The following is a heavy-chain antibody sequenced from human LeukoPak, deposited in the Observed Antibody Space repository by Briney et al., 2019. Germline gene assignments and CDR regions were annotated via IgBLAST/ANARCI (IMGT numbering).Heavy chain of an antibody. D-gene: IGHD1-1*01. CDR2: ISPHSGGT. CDR3: ARDGVGNDICDY. CDR1: GYTFTGYS. Sequence: ASVKVSCKASGYTFTGYSMHWVRQAPGQGLEWMGWISPHSGGTKYAQKFQGRVTMTRDTSISTAYMELSRLRSDDTAVCYCARDGVGNDICDYWGQGTLVTVSS. J-gene: IGHJ4*02. V-gene: IGHV1-2*02.